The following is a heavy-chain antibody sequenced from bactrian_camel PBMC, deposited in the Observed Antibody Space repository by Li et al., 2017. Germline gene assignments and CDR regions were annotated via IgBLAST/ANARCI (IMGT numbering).Heavy chain of an antibody. D-gene: IGHD5*01. CDR1: GYVRY. V-gene: IGHV3S54*01. Sequence: HVQLVESGGGSVQAGESLRLSCVASGYVRYVGWFRQAPGKEREAVAGIYIPVGNTYYSDSVKGRFTISKDNAKNTLYLQMNSLESEDTGMYYCAADQGAYGGTCSFAHLEIFGYWGQGTQVTVS. CDR2: IYIPVGNT. CDR3: AADQGAYGGTCSFAHLEIFGY. J-gene: IGHJ6*01.